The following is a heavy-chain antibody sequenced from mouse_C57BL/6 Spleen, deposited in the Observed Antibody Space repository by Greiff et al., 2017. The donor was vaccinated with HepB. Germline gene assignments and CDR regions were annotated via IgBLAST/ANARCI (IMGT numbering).Heavy chain of an antibody. V-gene: IGHV5-17*01. D-gene: IGHD1-1*01. CDR1: GFTFSDYG. Sequence: EVKLVESGGGLVKPGGSLKLSCAASGFTFSDYGMHWVRQAPEKGLEWVAYISSGSSTIYYADTVKGRFTISSDNAKNTLFLQMTSLRSEDTAMYYCARTDYGSSDYFDYWGQGTTLTVSS. CDR3: ARTDYGSSDYFDY. CDR2: ISSGSSTI. J-gene: IGHJ2*01.